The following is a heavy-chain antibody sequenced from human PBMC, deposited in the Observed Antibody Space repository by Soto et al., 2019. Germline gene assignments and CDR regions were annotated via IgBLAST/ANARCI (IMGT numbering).Heavy chain of an antibody. Sequence: NPSETLSLTCAVSGGSISSSNWWSWVRQSPGKGLEWIGEIYHSGSTNYNPSLKSRVTISVDKSKNQFSLKLSSVTAADTAVYYCARDPYSSGWYGTVGFRVGYYGMDVWGQGTTVTVSS. J-gene: IGHJ6*02. D-gene: IGHD6-19*01. CDR2: IYHSGST. V-gene: IGHV4-4*02. CDR1: GGSISSSNW. CDR3: ARDPYSSGWYGTVGFRVGYYGMDV.